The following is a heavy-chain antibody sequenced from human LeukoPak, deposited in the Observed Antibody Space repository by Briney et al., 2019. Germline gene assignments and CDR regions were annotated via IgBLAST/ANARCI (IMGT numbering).Heavy chain of an antibody. J-gene: IGHJ3*02. V-gene: IGHV1-69*13. CDR1: GGTFSSYA. CDR2: IIPIFGTA. D-gene: IGHD2-21*02. Sequence: SVKVSCKASGGTFSSYAISWVRQAPGQGLEWMGGIIPIFGTANYAQKFQGRVTITADESTSTAYMELSSLRSEATAVYYCARGVSGIVVVTPDDAFDIWGQGTMVTVSS. CDR3: ARGVSGIVVVTPDDAFDI.